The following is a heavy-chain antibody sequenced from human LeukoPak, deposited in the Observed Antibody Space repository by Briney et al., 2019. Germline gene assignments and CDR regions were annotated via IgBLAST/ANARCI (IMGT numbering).Heavy chain of an antibody. Sequence: SETLSLTCTVSGGSISSYYWSWIRQPPGKGLEWIGYIYYSGGTNYNPSLKSRVTISVDTSKNQFSLKLSSVTAADTAVYYCARVAVSGYSSSWYDYWGQGTLVTVSS. CDR1: GGSISSYY. J-gene: IGHJ4*02. CDR3: ARVAVSGYSSSWYDY. CDR2: IYYSGGT. D-gene: IGHD6-13*01. V-gene: IGHV4-59*01.